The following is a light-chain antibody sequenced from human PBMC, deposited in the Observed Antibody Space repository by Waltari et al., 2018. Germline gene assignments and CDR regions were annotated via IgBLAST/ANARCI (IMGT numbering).Light chain of an antibody. CDR1: SSNIGNNI. J-gene: IGLJ2*01. Sequence: QSVLTQPPSASGTPGQRVTISCSGNSSNIGNNIVNWYQQLPGTAPKLLIYTTNQRPSGVPDRFSVSKSGTSASLAISGLQSEDEADYYCATWDDSLNGPVFGGGTKLTVL. CDR2: TTN. V-gene: IGLV1-44*01. CDR3: ATWDDSLNGPV.